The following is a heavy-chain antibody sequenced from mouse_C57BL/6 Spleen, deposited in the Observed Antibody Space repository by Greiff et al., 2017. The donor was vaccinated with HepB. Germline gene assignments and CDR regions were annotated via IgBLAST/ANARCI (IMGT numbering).Heavy chain of an antibody. J-gene: IGHJ2*01. CDR3: ARARVDYYGSSPYYFDY. D-gene: IGHD1-1*01. V-gene: IGHV1-80*01. CDR2: IYPGDGDT. CDR1: GYAFSSYW. Sequence: VQLQQSGAELVKPGASVKISCKASGYAFSSYWMNWVKQRPGKGLEGIGQIYPGDGDTNYNGKFKGKATLTADKSHSTAYMKISSLTSEDSAVYFCARARVDYYGSSPYYFDYWGQGTTLTVSS.